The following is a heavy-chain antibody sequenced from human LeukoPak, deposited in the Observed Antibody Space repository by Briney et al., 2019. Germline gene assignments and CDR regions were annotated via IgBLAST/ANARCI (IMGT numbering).Heavy chain of an antibody. CDR2: ISSSSTTI. CDR1: GFTFSSYS. V-gene: IGHV3-48*02. J-gene: IGHJ6*02. CDR3: ARDFGRGELVGATLYYYCYGMDV. Sequence: GGSLRLSCAASGFTFSSYSMNWVRQAPGKGLEWVSYISSSSTTIYYTDSVKGRFTISRDNAKNSLYLQMDSLRDEDTAVYYCARDFGRGELVGATLYYYCYGMDVWGQGTTVTVSS. D-gene: IGHD1-26*01.